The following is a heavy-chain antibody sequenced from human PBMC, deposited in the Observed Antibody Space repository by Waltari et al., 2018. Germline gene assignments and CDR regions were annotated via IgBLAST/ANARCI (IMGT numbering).Heavy chain of an antibody. CDR3: VTRVAAAG. CDR1: GFGFDSFW. CDR2: IREDGGDT. J-gene: IGHJ4*02. D-gene: IGHD6-25*01. V-gene: IGHV3-7*01. Sequence: EVQLVQSGGGLVHPGGSLRLSCVTSGFGFDSFWMGWVRQAPGKGLEWVDNIREDGGDTYYLDSVKGRFTISRDNANNSLYLEMDSLTVEDTGVYYCVTRVAAAGWGQGTLVTVSS.